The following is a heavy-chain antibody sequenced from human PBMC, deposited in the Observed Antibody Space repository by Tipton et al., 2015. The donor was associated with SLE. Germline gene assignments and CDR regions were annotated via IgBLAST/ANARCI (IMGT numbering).Heavy chain of an antibody. Sequence: TLSLTCTVSGGSITSSGFYWCWFRQPPGKGLDWIGSIDYRGRTYYTPSLKSQVTISVDTSKNQFSLKLSSVTAADTAFYYCARRTSGYAPDYWGQGTLVTVSS. CDR2: IDYRGRT. J-gene: IGHJ4*02. D-gene: IGHD5-12*01. CDR3: ARRTSGYAPDY. V-gene: IGHV4-39*07. CDR1: GGSITSSGFY.